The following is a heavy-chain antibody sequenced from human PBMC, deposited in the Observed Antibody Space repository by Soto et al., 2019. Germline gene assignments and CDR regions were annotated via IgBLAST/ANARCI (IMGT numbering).Heavy chain of an antibody. D-gene: IGHD2-2*01. CDR3: AKVEGRVVPAAAPFYFDY. CDR2: ISGSGGST. CDR1: GFTFSSYA. J-gene: IGHJ4*02. V-gene: IGHV3-23*01. Sequence: VQLLESGGGLVQPGGSLRLSCAASGFTFSSYAMSWVRQAPGKGLEWVSAISGSGGSTYYADSVKGRFTISRDNSKNTLYLRMNSLRAEDTAVYYCAKVEGRVVPAAAPFYFDYWGQGTLVTVSS.